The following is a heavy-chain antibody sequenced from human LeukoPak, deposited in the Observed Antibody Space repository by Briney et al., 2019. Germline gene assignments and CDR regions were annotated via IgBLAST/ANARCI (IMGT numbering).Heavy chain of an antibody. V-gene: IGHV4-38-2*02. J-gene: IGHJ4*02. D-gene: IGHD5-12*01. CDR1: GYSISSGYY. Sequence: SETLSLTCTVSGYSISSGYYWGWIRQPPGKGLEWIGSIYHSGSTYYNPSLKSRVTISVDTSKNQFSLKLSSVTAADTAVYYCARLDGYSGYAYFDYWGQGTLVTVSS. CDR3: ARLDGYSGYAYFDY. CDR2: IYHSGST.